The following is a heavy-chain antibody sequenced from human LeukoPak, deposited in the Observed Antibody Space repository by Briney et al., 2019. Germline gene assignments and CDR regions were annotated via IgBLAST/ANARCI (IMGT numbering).Heavy chain of an antibody. CDR1: GFTFSSCE. V-gene: IGHV3-48*03. CDR3: ARASYCGGDCSTGRYFDL. J-gene: IGHJ2*01. D-gene: IGHD2-21*02. Sequence: PGGSLRLSCAASGFTFSSCEMNWVRQAPGMGLEWVSYITSSGTTIYYADSVKGRFTISRDSAKNSLYLQMNSLRAEDTAVYYCARASYCGGDCSTGRYFDLWGRGTLVTVSS. CDR2: ITSSGTTI.